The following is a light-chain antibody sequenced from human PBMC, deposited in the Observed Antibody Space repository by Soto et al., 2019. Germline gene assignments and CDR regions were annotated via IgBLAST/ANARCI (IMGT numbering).Light chain of an antibody. Sequence: EIAMTQSPATLSVSPGERATLSCRASQSVSSNLAWYQQKPGQAPRLLIYDASTRATGIPARFSGSGSGTEFTLTISSLQSEDFAIYYCQQYSNWPPLTFGGGTKVEIK. CDR1: QSVSSN. V-gene: IGKV3-15*01. CDR3: QQYSNWPPLT. CDR2: DAS. J-gene: IGKJ4*01.